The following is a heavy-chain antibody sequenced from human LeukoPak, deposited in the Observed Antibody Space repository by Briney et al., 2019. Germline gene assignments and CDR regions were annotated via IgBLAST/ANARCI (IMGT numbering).Heavy chain of an antibody. CDR2: INHSGST. Sequence: SETLSLTCAVYGGSFSGYYWSWIRQPPGKGLEWVGEINHSGSTNYNPSLKSRVTISVDTSKNQFSLKLSSVTAADTAVYYCARGGYSGYVYWGQGTLVTVSS. CDR1: GGSFSGYY. J-gene: IGHJ4*02. V-gene: IGHV4-34*01. D-gene: IGHD5-12*01. CDR3: ARGGYSGYVY.